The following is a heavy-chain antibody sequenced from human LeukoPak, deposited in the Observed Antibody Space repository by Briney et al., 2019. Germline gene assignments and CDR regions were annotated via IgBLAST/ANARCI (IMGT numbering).Heavy chain of an antibody. CDR1: GFTFSSYG. D-gene: IGHD6-13*01. V-gene: IGHV3-23*01. J-gene: IGHJ4*02. CDR2: ISGSGGST. Sequence: GSLRLSCAASGFTFSSYGMSWVRQAPGKGLEWVSAISGSGGSTYYADSVKGRFTISRDNSKNTLYLQMNSLRAEDTAVYYCAKDGPIAAAGSYYFDYWGQGTLVTVSS. CDR3: AKDGPIAAAGSYYFDY.